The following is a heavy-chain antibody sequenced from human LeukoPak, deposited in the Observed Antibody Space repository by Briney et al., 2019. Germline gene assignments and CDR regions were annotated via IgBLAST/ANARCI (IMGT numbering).Heavy chain of an antibody. D-gene: IGHD3-3*01. V-gene: IGHV1-18*01. CDR2: ISAYNGNT. Sequence: GASVKVSCKASGYTFTSYGISWVRQAPGQGLEWMGWISAYNGNTNYAQKLQGRVTMTTDTSTSTAYKELRSLRSDDTAVYYCARELGRGYYDFWSGYSNWFDPWGQGTLVTVSS. CDR1: GYTFTSYG. J-gene: IGHJ5*02. CDR3: ARELGRGYYDFWSGYSNWFDP.